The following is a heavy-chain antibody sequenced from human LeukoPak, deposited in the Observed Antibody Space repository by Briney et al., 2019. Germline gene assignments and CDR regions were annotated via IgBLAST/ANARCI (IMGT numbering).Heavy chain of an antibody. V-gene: IGHV3-9*01. Sequence: GRSLRLSCAASGFTFDDYAMHWVRQAPGKGLEWVSGISWNSGSIGYADSVKGRFTISRDNAKNSRYLQMNSLRAEDTALYYCAKDMIAVAGRDDAFDIWGQGTMVTVSS. CDR2: ISWNSGSI. D-gene: IGHD6-19*01. J-gene: IGHJ3*02. CDR1: GFTFDDYA. CDR3: AKDMIAVAGRDDAFDI.